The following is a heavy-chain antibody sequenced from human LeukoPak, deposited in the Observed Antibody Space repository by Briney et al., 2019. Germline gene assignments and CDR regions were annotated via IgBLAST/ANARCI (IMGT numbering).Heavy chain of an antibody. CDR2: IYYSGST. V-gene: IGHV4-59*01. D-gene: IGHD3-22*01. Sequence: SETLSLTCTVSGGSISSYYWSWIRQPPGKALEWIGYIYYSGSTSYNPSLKSRVTISVDTSKNQFSLKLSSVTAADTAVYYCARALLRSSGSHFDYWGQGTLVTVSS. CDR1: GGSISSYY. J-gene: IGHJ4*02. CDR3: ARALLRSSGSHFDY.